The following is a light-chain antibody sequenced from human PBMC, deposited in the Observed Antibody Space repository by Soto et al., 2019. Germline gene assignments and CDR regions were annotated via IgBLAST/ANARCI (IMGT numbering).Light chain of an antibody. CDR1: QSVSSSY. CDR3: QQYSSSPRT. J-gene: IGKJ2*01. CDR2: GTS. Sequence: EIVWTQSPGTLSLSPGERATLSCRASQSVSSSYLAWYQQKPGQAPTLLIYGTSSRATGIPDRFSGSWSGTDFTLTSRRLEPEDFAVYYCQQYSSSPRTFGQGTKLEIK. V-gene: IGKV3-20*01.